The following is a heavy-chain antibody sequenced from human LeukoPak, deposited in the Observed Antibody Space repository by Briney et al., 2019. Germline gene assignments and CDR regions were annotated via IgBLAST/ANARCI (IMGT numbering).Heavy chain of an antibody. CDR1: GGSISSYY. V-gene: IGHV4-4*07. D-gene: IGHD5-12*01. Sequence: SETLSLTCNLCGGSISSYYWSCIRQPAGEGLEWIGRIYPSGSTNYNPSLKSRVTMSVDTSKNQFSLKLSSVTAADTAVYYCRAVATTGDFDYWGQGTLVTVSS. CDR3: RAVATTGDFDY. J-gene: IGHJ4*02. CDR2: IYPSGST.